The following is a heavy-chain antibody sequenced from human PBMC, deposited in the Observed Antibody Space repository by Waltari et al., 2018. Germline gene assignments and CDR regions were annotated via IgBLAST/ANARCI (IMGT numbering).Heavy chain of an antibody. Sequence: QLQLQESGPGLVKPSETLSLTCTVPGGSISSSSYYWGWFRQPPGKGLEWIGSIYYSGSTYYNPSLKSRVTISVDTSKNQFSLKLSSVTAADTAVYYCATLDNWNYENDYWGQGTLVTVSS. J-gene: IGHJ4*02. CDR2: IYYSGST. CDR3: ATLDNWNYENDY. D-gene: IGHD1-7*01. V-gene: IGHV4-39*07. CDR1: GGSISSSSYY.